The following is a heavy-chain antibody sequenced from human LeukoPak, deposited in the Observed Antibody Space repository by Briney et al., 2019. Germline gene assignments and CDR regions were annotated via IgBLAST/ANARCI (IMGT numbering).Heavy chain of an antibody. CDR2: ISGGGGST. Sequence: GGSLRLSCAASGFTFSSYAMSWVRQAPEKGLEWVSTISGGGGSTYYADSVKGRFTISRDNSKNTLYLQMNSLRAEDTAVYYCAKAPLRYFDWFRGYFDYWGQGTLVTVSS. V-gene: IGHV3-23*01. CDR1: GFTFSSYA. CDR3: AKAPLRYFDWFRGYFDY. J-gene: IGHJ4*02. D-gene: IGHD3-9*01.